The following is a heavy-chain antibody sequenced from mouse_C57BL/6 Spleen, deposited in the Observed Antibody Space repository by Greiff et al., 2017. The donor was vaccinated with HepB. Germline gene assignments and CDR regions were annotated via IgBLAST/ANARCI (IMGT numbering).Heavy chain of an antibody. CDR2: IDPSDSYT. D-gene: IGHD1-1*02. Sequence: QQSCKASGYTFTSYWMHWVKQRPGQGLEWIGEIDPSDSYTNYNQKFKGKSTLTVDKSSSTAYMQLSSLTSEDSAVYYCARWGGYYLDYWGQGTTLTVSS. J-gene: IGHJ2*01. CDR1: GYTFTSYW. V-gene: IGHV1-69*01. CDR3: ARWGGYYLDY.